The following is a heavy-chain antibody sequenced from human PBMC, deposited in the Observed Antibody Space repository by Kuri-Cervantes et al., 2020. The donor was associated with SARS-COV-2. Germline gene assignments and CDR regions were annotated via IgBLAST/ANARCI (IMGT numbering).Heavy chain of an antibody. J-gene: IGHJ4*02. D-gene: IGHD2-2*01. V-gene: IGHV4-61*02. CDR3: ARSYCSSTSCYGWYYFDY. Sequence: SETLSLTCTVSGGSISSGSYYWSWIRQPAGKGLEWIGRIYTSGSTNYNPSLKSRVTISVDTSKNQFSLKLSSVTAADTAVYYCARSYCSSTSCYGWYYFDYWGQGNLVTVSS. CDR2: IYTSGST. CDR1: GGSISSGSYY.